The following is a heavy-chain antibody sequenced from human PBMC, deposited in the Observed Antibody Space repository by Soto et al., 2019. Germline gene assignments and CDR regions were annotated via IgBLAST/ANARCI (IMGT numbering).Heavy chain of an antibody. J-gene: IGHJ5*02. D-gene: IGHD3-10*01. V-gene: IGHV3-7*01. Sequence: EVQLVESGGGLVQPGGSLRLSCAASGFTFSTYWMSWVRRAPGKGLEWVANIKQDGSETYYVDSVNGRFTVSRDNAKNSLFLQMNSLRAEDTAIYYCCASWGGWFDPWGQGTLVTLSS. CDR1: GFTFSTYW. CDR2: IKQDGSET. CDR3: CASWGGWFDP.